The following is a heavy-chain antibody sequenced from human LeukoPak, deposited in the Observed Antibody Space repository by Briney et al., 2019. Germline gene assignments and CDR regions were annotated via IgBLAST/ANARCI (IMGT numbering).Heavy chain of an antibody. J-gene: IGHJ6*03. CDR1: GFTFSDYY. CDR3: AKGSGSGSYYSTTYYYYYMDV. D-gene: IGHD3-10*01. CDR2: ISSSGSTI. Sequence: GGSLRLSCAASGFTFSDYYMSWIRQAPGKGLEWVSYISSSGSTIYYADSVKGRFTISRDNAKNSLYLQINSLRAEDTAVYYCAKGSGSGSYYSTTYYYYYMDVWGKGTTVTVSS. V-gene: IGHV3-11*01.